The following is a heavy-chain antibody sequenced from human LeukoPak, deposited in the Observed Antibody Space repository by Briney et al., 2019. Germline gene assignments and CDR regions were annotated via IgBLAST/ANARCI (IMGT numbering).Heavy chain of an antibody. J-gene: IGHJ6*03. D-gene: IGHD6-13*01. V-gene: IGHV4-39*07. CDR1: GGSISSSTYY. Sequence: PSETLSLTCTVSGGSISSSTYYWGWIRQPPGKGLEWIGSIYYTGNTYYNPSLKSRVTISVDTSKNQFSLKLSSVTAADTAVYYCARGENHSSWYFQGYYMDVWGKGTTVTVSS. CDR3: ARGENHSSWYFQGYYMDV. CDR2: IYYTGNT.